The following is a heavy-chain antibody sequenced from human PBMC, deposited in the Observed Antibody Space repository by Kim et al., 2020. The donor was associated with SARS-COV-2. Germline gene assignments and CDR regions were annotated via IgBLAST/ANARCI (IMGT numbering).Heavy chain of an antibody. CDR2: IWYDGSNK. J-gene: IGHJ6*02. CDR1: GFTFSSYA. D-gene: IGHD3-22*01. CDR3: AKETGLTYYYDSSGYYPGYYYYGMDV. V-gene: IGHV3-33*06. Sequence: GESLRLSCAASGFTFSSYAMHWVRQAPGKGLEWVAVIWYDGSNKYYADSVKGRFTISRDNSKNTLYLQMNSLRAEDTAVYYCAKETGLTYYYDSSGYYPGYYYYGMDVWGQGTTVTVSS.